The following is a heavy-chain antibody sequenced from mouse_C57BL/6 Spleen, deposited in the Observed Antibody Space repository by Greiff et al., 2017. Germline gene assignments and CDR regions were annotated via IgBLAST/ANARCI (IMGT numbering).Heavy chain of an antibody. CDR2: ISYDGSN. V-gene: IGHV3-6*01. J-gene: IGHJ3*01. D-gene: IGHD2-3*01. Sequence: EVHLVESGPGLVKPSQSLSLTCSVTGYSITSGYYWNWIRQFPGNILEWMGYISYDGSNNYNPSLKNRTPFTRDTSKNQFILKLNAETTDDSATYSSAIYDGYYHWGQGTLVTVSA. CDR3: AIYDGYYH. CDR1: GYSITSGYY.